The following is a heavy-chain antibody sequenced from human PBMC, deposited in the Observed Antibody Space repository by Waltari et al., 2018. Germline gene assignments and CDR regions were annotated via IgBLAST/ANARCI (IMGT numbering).Heavy chain of an antibody. CDR2: INAGNGNT. V-gene: IGHV1-3*01. CDR1: GYTFTSYA. D-gene: IGHD1-26*01. J-gene: IGHJ4*02. Sequence: QVQLVQSGAEVKKPGASVKVSCTASGYTFTSYAMHWVRQAPGQRLEWMGWINAGNGNTKYSQKFQGRVTITRDTSASTAYMELSSLRSEDTAVYYCASGSGSYYGCDYWGQGTLVTVSS. CDR3: ASGSGSYYGCDY.